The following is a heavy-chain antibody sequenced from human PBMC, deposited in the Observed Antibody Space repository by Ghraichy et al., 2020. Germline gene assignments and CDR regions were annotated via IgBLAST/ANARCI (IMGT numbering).Heavy chain of an antibody. D-gene: IGHD3-3*01. CDR3: AKVKKWASGSGHHFDY. CDR2: ISGDGGTT. Sequence: LSLTCAASGFSFDDYAMHWVRQAPGKGLEWVSLISGDGGTTYYADSVKGRFTISRDNRKNSLYLQMNSLRTEDTALYYCAKVKKWASGSGHHFDYWGQGTLVTVSA. J-gene: IGHJ4*02. CDR1: GFSFDDYA. V-gene: IGHV3-43*02.